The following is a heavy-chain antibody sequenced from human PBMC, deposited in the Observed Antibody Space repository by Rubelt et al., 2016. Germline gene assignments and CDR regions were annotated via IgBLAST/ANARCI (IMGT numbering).Heavy chain of an antibody. V-gene: IGHV4-4*08. Sequence: QVQLQESGPGLVKPSETLSLTCTVSGGSISSYYWSWIRQPPGKGLEWIGYIYHSGSTNYNPSLKSRVTISVDTSENQFSLKLRSVPAAEPAVYYCARGPHCTTSTIGYIGGYFDYWGLGTLVTVSS. J-gene: IGHJ4*02. D-gene: IGHD2-2*02. CDR1: GGSISSYY. CDR3: ARGPHCTTSTIGYIGGYFDY. CDR2: IYHSGST.